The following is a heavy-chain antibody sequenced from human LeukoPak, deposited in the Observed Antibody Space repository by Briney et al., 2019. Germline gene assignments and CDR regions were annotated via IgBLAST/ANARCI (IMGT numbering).Heavy chain of an antibody. CDR1: GSSITTDFY. D-gene: IGHD3-22*01. Sequence: PSETLSLTCSVSGSSITTDFYWAWIRQPPGKGLEWIADTWHTGSAYFNPSLKNRVTMSVDTSKNQLSLRLTSVTAADTAVYFCSRRKYAYDRNGFYTENFFDTWGLGTLVTVSS. V-gene: IGHV4-38-2*01. CDR2: TWHTGSA. J-gene: IGHJ4*02. CDR3: SRRKYAYDRNGFYTENFFDT.